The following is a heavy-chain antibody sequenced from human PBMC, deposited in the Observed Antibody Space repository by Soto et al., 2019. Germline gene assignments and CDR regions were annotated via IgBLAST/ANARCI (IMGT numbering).Heavy chain of an antibody. CDR2: IYPGDSDT. CDR3: AIRAGSGWNDVGVANAFDI. D-gene: IGHD1-1*01. V-gene: IGHV5-51*01. Sequence: GESLKISCKGSGYSFTSYWIGWVRQMPGKGLEWRGIIYPGDSDTRYSPSFQGQVTIPADKSISTAYLQWSSLKASDTAMYYCAIRAGSGWNDVGVANAFDIWGQGTMVTVSS. CDR1: GYSFTSYW. J-gene: IGHJ3*02.